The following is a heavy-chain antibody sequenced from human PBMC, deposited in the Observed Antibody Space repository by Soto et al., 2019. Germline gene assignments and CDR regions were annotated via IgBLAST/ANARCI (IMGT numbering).Heavy chain of an antibody. CDR3: SRSNIAARNPFDY. D-gene: IGHD6-6*01. Sequence: SVNVSCKASGGTFSSYAISWVRQAPGQGLEWMGGIIPIFGTANYAQKFQGRVTITADKSTSTAYMELSSLRSEDTAVYYCSRSNIAARNPFDYRGQRTLVIVSS. J-gene: IGHJ4*02. V-gene: IGHV1-69*06. CDR2: IIPIFGTA. CDR1: GGTFSSYA.